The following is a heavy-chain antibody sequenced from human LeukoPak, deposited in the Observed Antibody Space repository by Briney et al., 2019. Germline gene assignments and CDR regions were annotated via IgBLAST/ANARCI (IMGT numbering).Heavy chain of an antibody. V-gene: IGHV4-38-2*02. CDR3: ARDPPGGYYYDSRFDY. D-gene: IGHD3-22*01. CDR2: IYHSGST. CDR1: GYSISSGYY. Sequence: SETLSLTCTVSGYSISSGYYWGWIRQPPGKGLEWIGSIYHSGSTYYNPSLKSRVTISVDTSKNQFSLKLSSVTAADTAVYYCARDPPGGYYYDSRFDYWGQGTLVTVSS. J-gene: IGHJ4*02.